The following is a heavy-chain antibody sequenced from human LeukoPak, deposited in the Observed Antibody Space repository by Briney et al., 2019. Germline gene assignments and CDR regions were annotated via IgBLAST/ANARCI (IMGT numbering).Heavy chain of an antibody. CDR3: AGGFRKRLCDRILTYFYNYHMDV. CDR1: GRSFSGHS. J-gene: IGHJ6*03. Sequence: SETLSLTCAVYGRSFSGHSWNWFRQPPGKGLEWIGEIDHSGSTSYNPSLKRRLTISLDTSKSQFSLRLNSVTAADTAVYFCAGGFRKRLCDRILTYFYNYHMDVLGKGTSVTVSS. V-gene: IGHV4-34*01. CDR2: IDHSGST. D-gene: IGHD3-16*01.